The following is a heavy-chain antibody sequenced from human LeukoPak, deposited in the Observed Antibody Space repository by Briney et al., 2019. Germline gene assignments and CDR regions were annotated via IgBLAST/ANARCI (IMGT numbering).Heavy chain of an antibody. CDR1: VYTFWIYS. Sequence: GGSLRLPCVASVYTFWIYSTNGARGAREGGGVCVLYISCSSANIYYADSVKGRFTVSIDNAKNSVYLQMNSLRAEDTAVYYCARVRQSPQIQLYYYYMDVWGKGATVTVSS. CDR2: ISCSSANI. D-gene: IGHD5-18*01. CDR3: ARVRQSPQIQLYYYYMDV. V-gene: IGHV3-48*04. J-gene: IGHJ6*03.